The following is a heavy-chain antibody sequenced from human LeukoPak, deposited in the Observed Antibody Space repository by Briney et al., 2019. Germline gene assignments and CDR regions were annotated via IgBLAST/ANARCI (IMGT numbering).Heavy chain of an antibody. V-gene: IGHV3-30*04. Sequence: GGSLRLSCAASGFTFSTYAMHWVRQAPGKGLEWVAVISYDGSSKYYADSVKGRFTISRDNSKNTLYLQMNSLRAEDTAVYYCARAHYYDSSGYDYWGQGTLVTVSS. CDR2: ISYDGSSK. CDR1: GFTFSTYA. D-gene: IGHD3-22*01. CDR3: ARAHYYDSSGYDY. J-gene: IGHJ4*02.